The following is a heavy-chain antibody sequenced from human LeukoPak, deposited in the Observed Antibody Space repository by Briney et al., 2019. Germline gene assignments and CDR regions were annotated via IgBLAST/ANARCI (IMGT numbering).Heavy chain of an antibody. D-gene: IGHD5-18*01. CDR1: GFSFSTYN. CDR3: ARDRREIQVWPREYYYNYMDV. V-gene: IGHV3-21*01. J-gene: IGHJ6*03. CDR2: VSSSSSYI. Sequence: GGSLRLSCATSGFSFSTYNMNWVRQAPGKGLEWVSSVSSSSSYIYYSDSVKGRFTISRDNAKNSLFLQMNSLRAEDTAVYYCARDRREIQVWPREYYYNYMDVWGKGTTVTISS.